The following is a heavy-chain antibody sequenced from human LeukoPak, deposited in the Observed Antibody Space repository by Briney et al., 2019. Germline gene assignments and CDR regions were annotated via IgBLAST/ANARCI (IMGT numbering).Heavy chain of an antibody. D-gene: IGHD5-12*01. CDR3: AKDDAWLRFGS. Sequence: PGGSLRLSCAASGFTFSSYWMSWVRQAPGKGLEWVANIKQDGSEKYYVDSVKGRFTISRDNVKNSLYLQMNSLRPEDTAVYYCAKDDAWLRFGSWGRGTLVTVSS. CDR1: GFTFSSYW. J-gene: IGHJ4*02. V-gene: IGHV3-7*03. CDR2: IKQDGSEK.